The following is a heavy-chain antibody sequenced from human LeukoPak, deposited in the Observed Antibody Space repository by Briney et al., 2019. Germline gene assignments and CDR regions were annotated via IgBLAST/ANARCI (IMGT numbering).Heavy chain of an antibody. V-gene: IGHV4-39*07. J-gene: IGHJ4*02. CDR3: ARLAGGWYYYLDY. D-gene: IGHD2-15*01. CDR1: GGSISSSSYY. Sequence: SETLSLTCTVSGGSISSSSYYWGWIRQPPGKGLEWIGSIYYSGSTNYNPSLKSRVTISVDTSKNQFSLKLSSVTAADTAVYYCARLAGGWYYYLDYWGQGTLVTVSS. CDR2: IYYSGST.